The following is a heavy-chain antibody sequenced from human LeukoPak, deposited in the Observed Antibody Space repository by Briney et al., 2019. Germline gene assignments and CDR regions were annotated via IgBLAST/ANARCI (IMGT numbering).Heavy chain of an antibody. CDR3: ARSNDAFDI. D-gene: IGHD5/OR15-5a*01. V-gene: IGHV3-53*01. J-gene: IGHJ3*02. CDR1: GFTVSSNY. Sequence: PGGSLRLSCAASGFTVSSNYMNWVRQAPGKGLEWVSIIYSGGSTFYADSVKGRFTISRDNSKNTLHLQMNSLRAEDTAVYYCARSNDAFDIWGQGTKVTVSS. CDR2: IYSGGST.